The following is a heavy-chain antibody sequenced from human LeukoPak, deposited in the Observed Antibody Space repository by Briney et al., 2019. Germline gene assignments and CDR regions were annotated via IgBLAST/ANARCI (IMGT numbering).Heavy chain of an antibody. CDR2: ISSGGNT. Sequence: PGGSLRLSCAASGFTVSRNYMSWVRQAPGKGLEWVSVISSGGNTYYTDSVKGRFTISRDNSKNTLYLQMSSLRVEDTAVYYCVRNDRGAFDIWGQGTMVTVSS. V-gene: IGHV3-53*01. D-gene: IGHD3-22*01. CDR1: GFTVSRNY. CDR3: VRNDRGAFDI. J-gene: IGHJ3*02.